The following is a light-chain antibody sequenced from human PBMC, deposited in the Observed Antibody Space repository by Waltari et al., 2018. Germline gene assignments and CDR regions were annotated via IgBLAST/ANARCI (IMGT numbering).Light chain of an antibody. J-gene: IGLJ3*02. CDR1: DSNIPSFG. V-gene: IGLV1-40*01. CDR2: ENT. CDR3: QSYDNSLRGSVL. Sequence: QSVLTQAPSVSGAPGQRVTIPCTGGDSNIPSFGVNRYQHLPGRVPKLLIYENTNRPSGVPDRFSGSRSGTSASLAIAGLQPEDEGDYYCQSYDNSLRGSVLFGGGTKLTVL.